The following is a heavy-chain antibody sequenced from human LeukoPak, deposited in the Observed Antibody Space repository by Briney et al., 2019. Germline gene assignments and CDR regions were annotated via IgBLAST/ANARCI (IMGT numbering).Heavy chain of an antibody. CDR2: IYYSGST. CDR3: AREGIVGATTSYNWFDP. J-gene: IGHJ5*02. V-gene: IGHV4-59*01. D-gene: IGHD1-26*01. Sequence: SETLSLTCTVSGGSISSYYWSWIRQPPGKGLEWIGYIYYSGSTNYNPSLKSRVTISVDTSKNQFSLKLSSVTAADTAVYYCAREGIVGATTSYNWFDPWGQGTLVTVSS. CDR1: GGSISSYY.